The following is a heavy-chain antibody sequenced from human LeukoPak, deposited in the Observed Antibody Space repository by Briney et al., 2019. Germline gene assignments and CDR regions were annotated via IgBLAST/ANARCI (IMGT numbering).Heavy chain of an antibody. Sequence: VASVKVSCKASGGTFSSYAISWVRQAPGQGLEWMGGIIPIFGTANYAQKFQGRVTITADESTSTAYMDLTSLRSDDTAVYYCAAIFGVAPFDSWGQGTLVTVSS. CDR1: GGTFSSYA. D-gene: IGHD3-3*01. CDR3: AAIFGVAPFDS. CDR2: IIPIFGTA. V-gene: IGHV1-69*13. J-gene: IGHJ4*02.